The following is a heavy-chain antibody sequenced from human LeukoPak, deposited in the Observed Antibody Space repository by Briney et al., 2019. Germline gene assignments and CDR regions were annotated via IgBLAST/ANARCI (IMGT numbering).Heavy chain of an antibody. CDR2: IYSGGST. J-gene: IGHJ4*02. D-gene: IGHD4-23*01. CDR1: GFTVSSNY. Sequence: GGSLRLSCAASGFTVSSNYMSWVRQAPGRGLEWVSVIYSGGSTYYADSVKGRFTISRDNSKNTLYLQMNSLRAEDTAVYYCAREGPTVGIDYWGQGTLVTVSS. V-gene: IGHV3-66*01. CDR3: AREGPTVGIDY.